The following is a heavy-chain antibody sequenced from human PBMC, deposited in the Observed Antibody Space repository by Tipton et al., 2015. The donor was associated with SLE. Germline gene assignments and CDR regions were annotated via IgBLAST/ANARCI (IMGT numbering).Heavy chain of an antibody. CDR3: ASGHWKYYDYVWGSDDAFDI. D-gene: IGHD3-16*01. V-gene: IGHV3-11*06. J-gene: IGHJ3*02. CDR1: GFTFSDYY. CDR2: ISSSSSYT. Sequence: SGFTFSDYYMSWIRQAPGKGLEWVSYISSSSSYTNYADSVKGRFTISRDNAKNSLYLQMNSLRAEDTAVYYCASGHWKYYDYVWGSDDAFDIWGQGTMVTVSS.